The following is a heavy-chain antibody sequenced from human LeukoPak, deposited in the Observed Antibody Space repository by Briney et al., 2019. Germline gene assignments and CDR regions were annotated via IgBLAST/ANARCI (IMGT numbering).Heavy chain of an antibody. CDR3: ARQPGGYSGPFDY. J-gene: IGHJ4*02. CDR2: VYYSGST. D-gene: IGHD5-12*01. Sequence: PSETLSLTCTVSGGSISSSSYYWGWIRQPPGKGLEWVASVYYSGSTYYNPSLESRVTMSVDTSKNQFSLKLSSVTAADTAVYYCARQPGGYSGPFDYWGQGALVTVSS. CDR1: GGSISSSSYY. V-gene: IGHV4-39*01.